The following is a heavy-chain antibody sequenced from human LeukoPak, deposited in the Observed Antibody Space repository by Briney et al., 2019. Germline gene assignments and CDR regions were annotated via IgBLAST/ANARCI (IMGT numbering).Heavy chain of an antibody. CDR1: GFTFSIYS. CDR3: ARESVAGLDY. D-gene: IGHD6-19*01. CDR2: ISSSSSYI. J-gene: IGHJ4*02. V-gene: IGHV3-21*01. Sequence: GGSLRLSCAASGFTFSIYSMNWVRQAPGKGLEWVSSISSSSSYIYYADSVKGRFTISRDNAKNSLYLQMNSLRAEDTAVYYCARESVAGLDYWGQGTLVTVSS.